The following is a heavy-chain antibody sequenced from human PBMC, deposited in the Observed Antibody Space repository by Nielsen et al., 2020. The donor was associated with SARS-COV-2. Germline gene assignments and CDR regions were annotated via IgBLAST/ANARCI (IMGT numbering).Heavy chain of an antibody. CDR1: GFTFSSYA. J-gene: IGHJ6*02. CDR2: IPYDGSNK. Sequence: GESLKISCAASGFTFSSYAMHWVRQAPGKGLEWVAVIPYDGSNKYYADSVKGRFTISRDNSKNTLYLQMNSLRAEDTAVYYCARDARTGYGMDVWGQGTTVTVSS. CDR3: ARDARTGYGMDV. V-gene: IGHV3-30-3*01. D-gene: IGHD3/OR15-3a*01.